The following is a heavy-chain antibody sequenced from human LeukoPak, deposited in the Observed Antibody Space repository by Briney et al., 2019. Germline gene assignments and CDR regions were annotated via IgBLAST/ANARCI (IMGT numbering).Heavy chain of an antibody. D-gene: IGHD3-3*01. J-gene: IGHJ6*02. V-gene: IGHV3-23*01. CDR1: GFTFSSYA. CDR3: AKFSRVVPYYYYYYGMDV. Sequence: GASVKVSCKASGFTFSSYAMSWVRQAPGKGLEWVSAISGSGGSTYYADSVKGRFTISRDNSKNTLYLQMNSLRAEDTAVYYCAKFSRVVPYYYYYYGMDVWGQGTTVTVSS. CDR2: ISGSGGST.